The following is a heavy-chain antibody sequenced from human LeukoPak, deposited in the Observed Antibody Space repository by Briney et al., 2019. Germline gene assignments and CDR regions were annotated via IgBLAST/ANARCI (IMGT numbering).Heavy chain of an antibody. CDR2: ISYDGSNK. CDR1: GFTFSSYG. V-gene: IGHV3-30*03. J-gene: IGHJ5*02. CDR3: IRDFRSADL. Sequence: SGGSLRLSCAASGFTFSSYGMHWVRQAPGKGLEWVAVISYDGSNKYYADSVKGRFTISRDNAKNTVYLEMNSLSVEDTATYYCIRDFRSADLWGQGALVTVTS.